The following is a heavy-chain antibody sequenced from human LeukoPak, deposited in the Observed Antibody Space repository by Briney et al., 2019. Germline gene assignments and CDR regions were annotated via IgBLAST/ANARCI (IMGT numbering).Heavy chain of an antibody. V-gene: IGHV4-34*01. CDR2: INHSGST. D-gene: IGHD3-10*01. Sequence: SETLSLTCAVYGGSFSGYYWSWIRQPPGKGLEWIGEINHSGSTNYNPSLKSRVTISVDTSKNQFSLKLSSVTAADTAVYYCAGLITMVRGVSMDVWGKGTTVTISS. J-gene: IGHJ6*03. CDR3: AGLITMVRGVSMDV. CDR1: GGSFSGYY.